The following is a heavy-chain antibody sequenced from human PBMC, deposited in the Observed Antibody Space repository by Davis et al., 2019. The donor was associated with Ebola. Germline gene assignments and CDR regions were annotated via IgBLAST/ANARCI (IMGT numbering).Heavy chain of an antibody. J-gene: IGHJ6*03. V-gene: IGHV4-39*07. CDR2: IYYSGAT. CDR1: GGSINSNTFY. CDR3: ARLGYSSSFMDV. Sequence: PSETLSLTCTVSGGSINSNTFYWGWIRQSPGKGLEWIGRIYYSGATDYNESLKSRVTLSVDRSKNQFSLRLSSVSAADTAVYYCARLGYSSSFMDVWGTGTTVIVSS. D-gene: IGHD6-19*01.